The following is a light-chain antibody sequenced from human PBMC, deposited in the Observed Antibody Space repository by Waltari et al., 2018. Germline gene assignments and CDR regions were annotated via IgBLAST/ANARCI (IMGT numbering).Light chain of an antibody. CDR1: ENVNNY. V-gene: IGKV1-39*01. Sequence: DIQMTQSPSSLSASVGDRVTIPCRASENVNNYLNWYQQKPGKAPKLLIYKASTLQSGVPSRFSGSGSGTDYTFTISSLQSEDVATYYCQHNYGTPFTFGPGTKLDIK. J-gene: IGKJ3*01. CDR2: KAS. CDR3: QHNYGTPFT.